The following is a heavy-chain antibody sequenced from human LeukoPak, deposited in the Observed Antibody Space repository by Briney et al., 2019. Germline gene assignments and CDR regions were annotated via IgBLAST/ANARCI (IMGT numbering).Heavy chain of an antibody. J-gene: IGHJ4*02. V-gene: IGHV4-59*12. CDR3: ARDPAVAGPSDYFDY. Sequence: PSETLSLTCSVSGGSISTYYWSWIRQPPGKGLEWIGYIYYSGSTNYNPSLKSRVTISVDTSKNQFSLKLSSVTAADTAVYYCARDPAVAGPSDYFDYWGQGTLVTVSS. CDR2: IYYSGST. CDR1: GGSISTYY. D-gene: IGHD6-19*01.